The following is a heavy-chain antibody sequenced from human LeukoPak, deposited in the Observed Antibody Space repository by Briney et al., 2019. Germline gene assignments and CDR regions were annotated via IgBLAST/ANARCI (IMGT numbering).Heavy chain of an antibody. D-gene: IGHD6-13*01. CDR3: ASSPAYSSSWYAIDN. J-gene: IGHJ4*02. CDR2: IGTAGDT. V-gene: IGHV3-13*01. Sequence: TGGSLRLSCAASGFTFSNYDMHWVRHAAGKGLEWVSGIGTAGDTYYPGSVKGRFTISRENAKNSLYLHMNSLSAGDTAVYYCASSPAYSSSWYAIDNWGQGTLVTVSS. CDR1: GFTFSNYD.